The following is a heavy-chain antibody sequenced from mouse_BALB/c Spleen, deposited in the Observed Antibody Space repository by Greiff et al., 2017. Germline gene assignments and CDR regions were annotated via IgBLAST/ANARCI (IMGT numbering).Heavy chain of an antibody. Sequence: QVQLQQSGAELVRPGSSVKISCKASGYAFSSYWMNWVKQRPGQGLEWIGQIYPGDGDTNYNGKFKGKATLTADKSSSTAYMQLSSLTSEDSAVYFCARLGRDYFDDWGQGTTLTVSS. J-gene: IGHJ2*01. V-gene: IGHV1-80*01. CDR2: IYPGDGDT. CDR3: ARLGRDYFDD. D-gene: IGHD4-1*01. CDR1: GYAFSSYW.